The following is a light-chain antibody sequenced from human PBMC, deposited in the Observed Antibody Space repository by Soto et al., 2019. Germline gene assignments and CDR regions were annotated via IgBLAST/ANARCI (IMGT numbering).Light chain of an antibody. CDR1: SSDVGNYNL. Sequence: QSVLTQPASVSGSPGQSITISCTGTSSDVGNYNLVSWYQQHPGKAPKLMIYEVTKRPSGVSNRFSGSKSGNTASLTISGLQAEDEGDYHCCSYAGNVIFGGGTKLTVL. CDR2: EVT. J-gene: IGLJ2*01. CDR3: CSYAGNVI. V-gene: IGLV2-23*02.